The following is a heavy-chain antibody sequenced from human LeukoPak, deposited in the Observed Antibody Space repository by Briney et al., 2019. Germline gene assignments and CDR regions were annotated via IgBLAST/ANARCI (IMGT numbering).Heavy chain of an antibody. CDR2: INHSGST. J-gene: IGHJ6*02. V-gene: IGHV4-34*01. Sequence: RASQTLSLTCAVYGGSFSGYYWSWISQPPGKGLEWNGEINHSGSTNYNPSLKSRVTISVDTSKNQFSLKLSAVTAADTAVYYCARGPDVYSSSWYGGGMDVWGQGTTVTVSS. CDR1: GGSFSGYY. CDR3: ARGPDVYSSSWYGGGMDV. D-gene: IGHD6-13*01.